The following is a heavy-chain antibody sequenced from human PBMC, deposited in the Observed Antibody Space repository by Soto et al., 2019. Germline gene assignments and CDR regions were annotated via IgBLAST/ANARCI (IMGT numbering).Heavy chain of an antibody. J-gene: IGHJ4*02. CDR3: AKGGIVVVVAATPCDY. D-gene: IGHD2-15*01. CDR1: GFTFSSYA. Sequence: EVQLLESGGGLVQPGGSLRLSCAASGFTFSSYAMSWVRQAPGKGLEWVSAISGSGGSTYYADSVKGRFTISRDNSKNTLYLQMNSPRAEDTAVYYCAKGGIVVVVAATPCDYWGQGTLVTVSS. CDR2: ISGSGGST. V-gene: IGHV3-23*01.